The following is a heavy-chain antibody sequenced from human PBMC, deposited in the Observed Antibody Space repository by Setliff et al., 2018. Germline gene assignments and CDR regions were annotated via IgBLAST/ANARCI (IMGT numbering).Heavy chain of an antibody. CDR3: ARDRTYYGSGTYTRWFDY. D-gene: IGHD3-10*01. Sequence: PGGSLRLSCEASGFAFASYNVIWVRQAPGKGLEWIGFIFYSGDTKSNPSLKSRVTMSVDTSKNQFSLQLSSVTAADTAVYYCARDRTYYGSGTYTRWFDYWGQGTLVTVSS. V-gene: IGHV4-59*01. CDR2: IFYSGDT. CDR1: GFAFASYN. J-gene: IGHJ4*02.